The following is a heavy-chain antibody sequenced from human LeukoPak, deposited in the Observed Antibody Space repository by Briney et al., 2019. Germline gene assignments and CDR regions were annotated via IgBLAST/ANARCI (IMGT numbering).Heavy chain of an antibody. CDR3: ARELVVRAGDYFEY. CDR2: VYSDGIT. D-gene: IGHD2-2*01. Sequence: GGSLTLSCAASGFIVIRNYMTWVRQAPGKGLEWASIVYSDGITNYADSVKGRFTISRDNAKNTLYLQMNSLRVEDTAVYYCARELVVRAGDYFEYWGQGTLVTVSS. CDR1: GFIVIRNY. V-gene: IGHV3-66*01. J-gene: IGHJ4*02.